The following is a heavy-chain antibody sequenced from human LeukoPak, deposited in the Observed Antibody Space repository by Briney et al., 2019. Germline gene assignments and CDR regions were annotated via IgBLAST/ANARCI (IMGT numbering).Heavy chain of an antibody. Sequence: GGSLRLSCTASGFTFGDYAMSWFRQAPGKGLEGVGFIRSKAYGGTTEYAASVKGRFTISRDDSKSIAYLQMNSLKTEDTAVYYCTRFRYAYYDFWSGLDVWGKGTTVTVSS. CDR2: IRSKAYGGTT. D-gene: IGHD3-3*01. CDR1: GFTFGDYA. V-gene: IGHV3-49*03. CDR3: TRFRYAYYDFWSGLDV. J-gene: IGHJ6*04.